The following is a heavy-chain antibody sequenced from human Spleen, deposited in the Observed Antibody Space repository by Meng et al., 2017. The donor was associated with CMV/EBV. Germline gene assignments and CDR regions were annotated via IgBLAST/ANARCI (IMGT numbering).Heavy chain of an antibody. CDR3: ARALRHNWFDP. J-gene: IGHJ5*02. Sequence: QLQDASPGLVKPSQTRSLTCTGSGGSISSCDYDWSWIRQPQGKGLEWIGYIYYSGSTYYNPSLKSRVTISVDTSKNQFSLKLSSVTAADTAVYYCARALRHNWFDPWGQGTLVTVSS. CDR2: IYYSGST. CDR1: GGSISSCDYD. V-gene: IGHV4-30-4*08.